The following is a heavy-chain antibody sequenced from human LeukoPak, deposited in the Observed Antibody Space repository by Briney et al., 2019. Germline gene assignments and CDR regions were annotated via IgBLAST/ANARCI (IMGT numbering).Heavy chain of an antibody. CDR2: IYSGGST. V-gene: IGHV3-66*01. Sequence: GGSLRLSCAASGFTVSSNYMSWVRQAPGKGLEWVSVIYSGGSTYYADSVKGRFTISRDNSKNTLYLQMNSLRAEDTAVYYCARDRHYDSSGYHGYFDYWGQGTLVTVSS. J-gene: IGHJ4*02. CDR3: ARDRHYDSSGYHGYFDY. D-gene: IGHD3-22*01. CDR1: GFTVSSNY.